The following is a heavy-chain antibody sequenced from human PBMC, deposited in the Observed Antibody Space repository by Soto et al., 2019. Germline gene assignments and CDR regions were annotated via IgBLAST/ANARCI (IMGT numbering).Heavy chain of an antibody. Sequence: SETLSLTCTVSGVSISFYYWSWIRQPPGKGLEWIAYIDSSGSTKYNPSLKSRVTISLDTSRNQLSLKLNSVTAADTAVYYCAREGYSSRWNPIDYWGQGTQVTSPQ. J-gene: IGHJ4*02. CDR2: IDSSGST. D-gene: IGHD6-13*01. CDR1: GVSISFYY. CDR3: AREGYSSRWNPIDY. V-gene: IGHV4-59*01.